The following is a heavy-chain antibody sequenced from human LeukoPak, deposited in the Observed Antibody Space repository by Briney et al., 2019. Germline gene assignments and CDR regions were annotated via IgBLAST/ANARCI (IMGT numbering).Heavy chain of an antibody. V-gene: IGHV1-69*05. CDR1: GGTFSSYA. Sequence: SVKVSCKASGGTFSSYAMSWVRQAPGQGLEWMGGIIPIFGTANYAQKFQGRVTIPTDESTSTAYMELSSLRSEDTAVYYCHYYDSSGYEFDYWGQGTLVTVSS. CDR3: HYYDSSGYEFDY. CDR2: IIPIFGTA. D-gene: IGHD3-22*01. J-gene: IGHJ4*02.